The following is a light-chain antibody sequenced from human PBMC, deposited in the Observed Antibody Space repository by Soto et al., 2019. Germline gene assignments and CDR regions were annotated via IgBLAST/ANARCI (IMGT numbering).Light chain of an antibody. V-gene: IGLV1-40*01. CDR2: GNS. CDR3: QSYDSSMSGYV. Sequence: QSFLAQPPSVSRAPGQSVTISFTESISNIGAGYDVHWYQQLPGTAPKLLIYGNSNRPSAVPDRFSGSQSGTSASLDITGLQAEDEADYYCQSYDSSMSGYVFGTGTKVPV. J-gene: IGLJ1*01. CDR1: ISNIGAGYD.